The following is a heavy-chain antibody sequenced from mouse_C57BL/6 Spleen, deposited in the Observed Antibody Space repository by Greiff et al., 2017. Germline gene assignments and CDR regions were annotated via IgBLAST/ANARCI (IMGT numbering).Heavy chain of an antibody. CDR3: AREDGSIWYFDV. D-gene: IGHD1-1*01. J-gene: IGHJ1*03. CDR1: GYTFTSYW. CDR2: IHPNSGST. V-gene: IGHV1-64*01. Sequence: VQLQQSGAELVKPGASVKLSCKASGYTFTSYWMHWVKQRPGQGLEWIGMIHPNSGSTNYNEKFKSKATLTVDKSSSTAYMQLSSLTSEDSAVYYCAREDGSIWYFDVWGTGTTVTVSS.